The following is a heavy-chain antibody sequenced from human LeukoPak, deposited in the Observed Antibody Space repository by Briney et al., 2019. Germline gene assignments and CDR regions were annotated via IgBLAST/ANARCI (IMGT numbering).Heavy chain of an antibody. Sequence: GGPLSLSCAVSGFPFSDFAMSWVRQAPGKGLEWVSTISGGGDNTYSADSGKGRFTISRDNSKNTLFLQMVSLRAEDTAVYYCAKFEGALLGNYYMDVWGKGTTVTVSS. J-gene: IGHJ6*03. CDR2: ISGGGDNT. V-gene: IGHV3-23*01. CDR3: AKFEGALLGNYYMDV. CDR1: GFPFSDFA.